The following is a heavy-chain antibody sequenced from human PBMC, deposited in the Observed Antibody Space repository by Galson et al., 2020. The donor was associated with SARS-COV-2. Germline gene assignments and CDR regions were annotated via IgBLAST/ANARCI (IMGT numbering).Heavy chain of an antibody. J-gene: IGHJ4*02. CDR1: GFTFSSYG. CDR2: IWYDGSNK. V-gene: IGHV3-33*01. CDR3: ARDLSPINPLDY. D-gene: IGHD3-9*01. Sequence: GGSLRLSCAASGFTFSSYGMHWVRQAPGKGLEWVAVIWYDGSNKYYADSVKGRFTISRDNSKNTLYLQMNSLRAEDTAVYYCARDLSPINPLDYWGQGTLVTVSS.